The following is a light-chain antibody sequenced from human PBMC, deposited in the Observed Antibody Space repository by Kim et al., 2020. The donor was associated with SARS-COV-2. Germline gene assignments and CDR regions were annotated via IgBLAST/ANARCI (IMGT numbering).Light chain of an antibody. CDR3: QSRDSSGKVV. CDR1: SLRKYS. CDR2: GNN. J-gene: IGLJ2*01. V-gene: IGLV3-19*01. Sequence: SSELTQDPSVSVALGQTVTITCQGDSLRKYSATWYQQRPGQAPALVIYGNNNRHSGIPDRFSGSSSGNTASLTISGAQAEDEADYYCQSRDSSGKVVFGGGTEVTVL.